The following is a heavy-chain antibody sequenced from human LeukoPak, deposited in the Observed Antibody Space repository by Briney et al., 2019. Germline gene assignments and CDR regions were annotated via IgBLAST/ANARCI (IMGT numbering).Heavy chain of an antibody. J-gene: IGHJ5*02. Sequence: SETLSLTCTVSGGSISSHYWSWIRQPPGKGLEWIGYIYYSGSTNYNPSLESRVTISVDTSKNQFSLKLSSVTAADTAVYYCARGRSTPAPWGQGTLVTVSS. CDR2: IYYSGST. D-gene: IGHD6-13*01. CDR3: ARGRSTPAP. V-gene: IGHV4-59*11. CDR1: GGSISSHY.